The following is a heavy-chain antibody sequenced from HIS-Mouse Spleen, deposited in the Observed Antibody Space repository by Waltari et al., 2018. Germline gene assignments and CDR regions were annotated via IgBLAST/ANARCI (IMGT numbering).Heavy chain of an antibody. D-gene: IGHD6-19*01. CDR1: GFSLRTSGMR. V-gene: IGHV2-70*15. CDR2: IDWDDDK. Sequence: QVTLRESGPALVKPTQTLTLTCTFSGFSLRTSGMRVSWIRQPPGKALEWLARIDWDDDKYYSTSLKTRLTISRDTSKNQVVLTMTNMDPLDTATYYCARIAEGYTSGWYAFDYWGQGTLVTVSS. CDR3: ARIAEGYTSGWYAFDY. J-gene: IGHJ4*02.